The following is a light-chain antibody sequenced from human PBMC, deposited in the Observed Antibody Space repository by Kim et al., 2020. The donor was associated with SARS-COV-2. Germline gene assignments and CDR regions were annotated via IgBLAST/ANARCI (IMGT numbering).Light chain of an antibody. CDR2: AND. CDR1: NSNIGANT. V-gene: IGLV1-44*01. CDR3: ATWDDSLNAWV. J-gene: IGLJ3*02. Sequence: GQRVTISCSGGNSNIGANTVNWYQQFPGTAPKLLIYANDRRPSGVPDRFSVSQSGTSASLAISGLQSEDEADYYCATWDDSLNAWVFDGGTQLTVL.